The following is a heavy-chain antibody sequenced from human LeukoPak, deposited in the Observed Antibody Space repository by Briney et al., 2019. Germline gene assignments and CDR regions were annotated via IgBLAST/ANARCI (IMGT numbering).Heavy chain of an antibody. CDR1: GYTFTGYY. Sequence: ASVKVSCKASGYTFTGYYMHWVRQAPGQGLEWMGWINPNSGGTNYAQKFQGRVTMTRDTSISTAYMELSRLRSDDTAVYYCASDPRYCSGGSCYTRYNAFDIWGQGTMVTVSS. D-gene: IGHD2-15*01. CDR2: INPNSGGT. CDR3: ASDPRYCSGGSCYTRYNAFDI. V-gene: IGHV1-2*02. J-gene: IGHJ3*02.